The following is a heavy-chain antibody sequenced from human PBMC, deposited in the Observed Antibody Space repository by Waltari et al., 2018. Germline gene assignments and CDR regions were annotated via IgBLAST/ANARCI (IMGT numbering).Heavy chain of an antibody. CDR1: VFTFSSDA. D-gene: IGHD3-3*01. CDR2: ISGSGENT. Sequence: EVQLLESGGGLVQPGGSLRLSCAGSVFTFSSDALSWVRQAPGKGPEWVSTISGSGENTYYADSVKGRFSISRDNLKNTLFLQMNSLRDDDTAVYYCAKGVVNPYYLDYWGQGALVTVSS. V-gene: IGHV3-23*01. J-gene: IGHJ4*02. CDR3: AKGVVNPYYLDY.